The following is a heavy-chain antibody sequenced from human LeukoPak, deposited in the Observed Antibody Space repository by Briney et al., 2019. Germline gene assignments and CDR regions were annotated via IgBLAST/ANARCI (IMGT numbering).Heavy chain of an antibody. CDR1: GFTFSSYA. CDR2: ISSNGGST. J-gene: IGHJ5*02. CDR3: VKSVAGLSGFDP. V-gene: IGHV3-64D*06. D-gene: IGHD2-15*01. Sequence: PGGSLRLSCSASGFTFSSYAMHWVRQAPGKGLEYVSAISSNGGSTYYADSVKGRFTISRNNSKNTPYLQMSSLRAEDTAVYYCVKSVAGLSGFDPWGQGTLVTVSS.